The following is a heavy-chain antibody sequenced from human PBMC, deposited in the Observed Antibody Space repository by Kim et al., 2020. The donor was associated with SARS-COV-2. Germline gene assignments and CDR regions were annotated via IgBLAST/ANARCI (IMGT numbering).Heavy chain of an antibody. J-gene: IGHJ4*02. D-gene: IGHD6-6*01. V-gene: IGHV3-33*05. Sequence: GGSLRLSCAASGFTFSSYGMHWVRQAPGKGLEWVAVISYDGSNKYYADSVKGRFTISRDNSKNTLYLQMNSLRAEDTAVYYCARDNGRRSIGNCNYWGQG. CDR2: ISYDGSNK. CDR1: GFTFSSYG. CDR3: ARDNGRRSIGNCNY.